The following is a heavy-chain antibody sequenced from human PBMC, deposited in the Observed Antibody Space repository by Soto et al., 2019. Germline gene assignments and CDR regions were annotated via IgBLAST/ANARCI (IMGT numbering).Heavy chain of an antibody. CDR2: VSGDGSST. CDR1: GFTFSSSW. V-gene: IGHV3-74*01. Sequence: GGSLRLSCAASGFTFSSSWMHWVRQAPGKGLVWVSRVSGDGSSTNHADSGKGRFTISRDNAKNTLYLQMTSLRAEDAAVYYCAMLSDSSVYYYRSEPHSPNGMDVRGQGTTVTVSS. J-gene: IGHJ6*02. D-gene: IGHD3-22*01. CDR3: AMLSDSSVYYYRSEPHSPNGMDV.